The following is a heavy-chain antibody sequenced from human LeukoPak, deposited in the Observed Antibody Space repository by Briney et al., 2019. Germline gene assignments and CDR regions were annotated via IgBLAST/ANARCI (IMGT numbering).Heavy chain of an antibody. J-gene: IGHJ4*02. CDR3: ARDNVGATLDY. CDR2: TWYDGSKQ. CDR1: GFALRSYG. V-gene: IGHV3-33*01. D-gene: IGHD1-26*01. Sequence: GRSLRLSCAASGFALRSYGMHWVRQAPGKGLEWVAITWYDGSKQYYADNVKGRFTISRDNSKNTLFLQMNSLRAEDTAVYYCARDNVGATLDYWGQGTLVTVSS.